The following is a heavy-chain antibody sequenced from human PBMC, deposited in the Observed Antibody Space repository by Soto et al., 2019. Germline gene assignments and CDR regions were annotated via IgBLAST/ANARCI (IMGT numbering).Heavy chain of an antibody. CDR3: ARDRYSGYSDNYYYYGMDV. V-gene: IGHV4-31*03. CDR1: GGSISSGGYY. Sequence: LSLTCTVSGGSISSGGYYWSWIRQHPGKGLEWIGYIYYSGSTYYNPSLKSRVTISVDTSKNQFSLKLSSVTAADTAVYYCARDRYSGYSDNYYYYGMDVWGQGTTVTVSS. CDR2: IYYSGST. J-gene: IGHJ6*02. D-gene: IGHD5-12*01.